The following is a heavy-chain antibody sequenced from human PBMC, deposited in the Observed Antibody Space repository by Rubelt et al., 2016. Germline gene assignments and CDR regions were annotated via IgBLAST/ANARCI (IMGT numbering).Heavy chain of an antibody. CDR2: IYTGGST. Sequence: EVQLVESGGGLIQPGGSLRLACTASGFTVSSNYMAWVRQAPGKGLQWVSVIYTGGSTYYTDSVKGRFTISRDHSQNTNYLQMSRLRAEYTAVYYCARAPPLGKSDGYGYFDNWGQGTLVTVSS. CDR3: ARAPPLGKSDGYGYFDN. CDR1: GFTVSSNY. J-gene: IGHJ4*02. D-gene: IGHD5-18*01. V-gene: IGHV3-53*01.